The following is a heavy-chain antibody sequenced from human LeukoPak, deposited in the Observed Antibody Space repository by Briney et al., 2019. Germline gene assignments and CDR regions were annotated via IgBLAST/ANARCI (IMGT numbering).Heavy chain of an antibody. J-gene: IGHJ6*02. V-gene: IGHV3-21*01. Sequence: GGSLRLSCAASGFTFSSYSMNWVRQAPGKGLEWVSSISSSSSYIYYADSVKGRFTISRDNAKNSLYLQMNSLRAEDTAVYYCARDKVCSGCPDPIFSDYHYGMDVWGQGTTVTVSS. D-gene: IGHD6-19*01. CDR1: GFTFSSYS. CDR3: ARDKVCSGCPDPIFSDYHYGMDV. CDR2: ISSSSSYI.